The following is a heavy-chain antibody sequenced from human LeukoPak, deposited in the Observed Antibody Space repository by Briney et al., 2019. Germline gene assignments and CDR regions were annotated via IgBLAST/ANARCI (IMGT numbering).Heavy chain of an antibody. CDR1: GGSISSGSYY. CDR3: ARRSGRDIRVSYGSGRLGY. J-gene: IGHJ4*02. CDR2: MSTSGST. V-gene: IGHV4-61*02. Sequence: SETLSLTCTVSGGSISSGSYYWSWIRQPAGKGLEWIGRMSTSGSTNYNPSLKSRVTISVDTSKNQFSLKLSSVTAADTAVYYCARRSGRDIRVSYGSGRLGYWGQGTLVTVSS. D-gene: IGHD5-18*01.